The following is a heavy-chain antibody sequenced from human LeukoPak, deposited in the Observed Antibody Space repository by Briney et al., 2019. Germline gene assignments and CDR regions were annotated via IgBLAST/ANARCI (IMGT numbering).Heavy chain of an antibody. D-gene: IGHD3-10*01. J-gene: IGHJ3*02. CDR2: IEPKSGGT. CDR1: GYTFTGYF. V-gene: IGHV1-2*02. CDR3: ARDFGSNGQDASDI. Sequence: GASVKVSCKASGYTFTGYFIHWARQAPGQGLEWMGWIEPKSGGTNYAQKFQGRVTMTRDTAISAAYMELSRLTTDDTAVYYCARDFGSNGQDASDIWGQGTMVIVSS.